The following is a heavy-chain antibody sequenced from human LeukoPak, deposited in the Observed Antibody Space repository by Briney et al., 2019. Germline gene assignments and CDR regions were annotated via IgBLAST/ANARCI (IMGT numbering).Heavy chain of an antibody. CDR2: LFASGNY. CDR1: GGSITSPTYY. CDR3: AAFCASTSCLGHVFDV. Sequence: SETLSLTCSVSGGSITSPTYYWAWIRQSAEKGLQYLGRLFASGNYNYNPSLKGRAAMSVDTSKSQISLKLTSATGADTAMYYCAAFCASTSCLGHVFDVWGHGTMVTVSS. V-gene: IGHV4-61*02. D-gene: IGHD2-21*01. J-gene: IGHJ3*01.